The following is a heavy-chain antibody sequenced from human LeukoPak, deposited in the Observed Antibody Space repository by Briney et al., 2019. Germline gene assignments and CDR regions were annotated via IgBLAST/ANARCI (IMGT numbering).Heavy chain of an antibody. Sequence: GGSLRLSCTASGFTFGDYAMSWVRQAPGKGLEWVGFIRSKAYGGTTEYAASVKGRFTISRDDSKSIAYLQMNSLKTEDTAVYYCTRVRVGATPFDYWGQGTLVTVSS. CDR2: IRSKAYGGTT. CDR3: TRVRVGATPFDY. J-gene: IGHJ4*02. D-gene: IGHD1-26*01. V-gene: IGHV3-49*04. CDR1: GFTFGDYA.